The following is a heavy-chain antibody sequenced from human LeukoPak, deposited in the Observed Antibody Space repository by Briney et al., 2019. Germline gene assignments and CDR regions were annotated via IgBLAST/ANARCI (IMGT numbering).Heavy chain of an antibody. Sequence: PSETLSLTCTVSGVSITAYYWSWIRQPPGKGLEWIGRIYASGSTNYNPSLKSRVTMSVDTSKNQFSLELISVTAADTAIYYCARVRYYDSSGIDYWGQGTLVTVSS. J-gene: IGHJ4*02. D-gene: IGHD3-22*01. V-gene: IGHV4-4*07. CDR3: ARVRYYDSSGIDY. CDR1: GVSITAYY. CDR2: IYASGST.